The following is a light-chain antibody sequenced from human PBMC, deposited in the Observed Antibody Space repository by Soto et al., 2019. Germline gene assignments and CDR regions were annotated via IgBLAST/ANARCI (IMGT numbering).Light chain of an antibody. J-gene: IGLJ1*01. CDR3: QSYDNGLSAYV. CDR1: SSNIGAGYD. CDR2: GNS. Sequence: QSVLTQQPSVSGAPGQRVTISCTGSSSNIGAGYDVHWYQQLPGTAPKLLIYGNSNRPSGVRDRFSGSKSGTSASLAITGLQAEDEADYYCQSYDNGLSAYVFGTGTKLT. V-gene: IGLV1-40*01.